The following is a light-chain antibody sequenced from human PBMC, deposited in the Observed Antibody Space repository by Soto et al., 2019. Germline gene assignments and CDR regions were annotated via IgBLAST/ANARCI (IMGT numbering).Light chain of an antibody. Sequence: EILMPQSPATLSVAPGERATLSCRASQSVSSNLAWYQQKPGQAPRLLIYGASTRATGIPARFSGSGSGTEFTLTISSLQSEDFAVYYCQQYNNWPRTFGQGTKVDI. CDR2: GAS. V-gene: IGKV3-15*01. J-gene: IGKJ1*01. CDR1: QSVSSN. CDR3: QQYNNWPRT.